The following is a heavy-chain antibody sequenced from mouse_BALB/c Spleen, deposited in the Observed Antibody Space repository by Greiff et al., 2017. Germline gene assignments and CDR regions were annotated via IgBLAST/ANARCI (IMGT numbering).Heavy chain of an antibody. Sequence: EVKLQESGPGLVKPSQSLSLTCTVTGYSITSDYAWNWIRQFPGNKLEWMGYISYSGSTSYNPSLKSRISITRDTSKNQFFLQLNSVTTEDTATYYCVNWEGFDYWGQGTTLTVSS. D-gene: IGHD4-1*02. CDR2: ISYSGST. V-gene: IGHV3-2*02. CDR1: GYSITSDYA. CDR3: VNWEGFDY. J-gene: IGHJ2*01.